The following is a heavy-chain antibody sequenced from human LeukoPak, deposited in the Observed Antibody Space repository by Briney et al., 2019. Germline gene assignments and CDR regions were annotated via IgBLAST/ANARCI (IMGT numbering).Heavy chain of an antibody. CDR3: ARGGARNFDY. J-gene: IGHJ4*02. Sequence: GRSLRLSCAASGFTFSNYGIHWVRQAPGKGLEWVAVINYDGSNKYYADSVKGRFTISRDNAKNSLYLQMNSLRAEDTAVYYCARGGARNFDYWGQGTLVIVSS. D-gene: IGHD3-10*01. CDR2: INYDGSNK. V-gene: IGHV3-33*01. CDR1: GFTFSNYG.